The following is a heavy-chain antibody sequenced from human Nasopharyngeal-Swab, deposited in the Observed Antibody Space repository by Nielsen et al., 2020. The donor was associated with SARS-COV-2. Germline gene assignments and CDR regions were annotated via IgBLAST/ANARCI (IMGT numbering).Heavy chain of an antibody. V-gene: IGHV7-4-1*01. CDR1: GYTFTTHA. D-gene: IGHD4-17*01. CDR2: INTNTGSP. Sequence: ALVKVSCKASGYTFTTHAMNWVRQAPGQGLEWMGWINTNTGSPRYAQGFTGRFVFSLDTSVSTAYLQIRSLKPEDTAVYFCARPSPYGDYSFDYWGQGTLVTVSS. J-gene: IGHJ4*02. CDR3: ARPSPYGDYSFDY.